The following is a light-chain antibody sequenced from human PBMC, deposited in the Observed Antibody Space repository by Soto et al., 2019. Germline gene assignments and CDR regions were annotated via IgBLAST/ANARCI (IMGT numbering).Light chain of an antibody. CDR2: WAS. J-gene: IGKJ4*01. CDR1: QKCFYSSNNKNH. CDR3: YQYFSTPLT. V-gene: IGKV4-1*01. Sequence: DIVMTQSPGSLALSLGERASINCKSRQKCFYSSNNKNHLAWYQQKPGQPPKLVIYWASTRESGVPDRFSGSGSGTDFTLTISSLQAEDVAVYYCYQYFSTPLTFGGGTKVDIK.